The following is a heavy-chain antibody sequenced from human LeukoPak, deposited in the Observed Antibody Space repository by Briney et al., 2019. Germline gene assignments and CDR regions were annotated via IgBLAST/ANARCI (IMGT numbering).Heavy chain of an antibody. V-gene: IGHV3-30*02. CDR1: GFTFRSYG. Sequence: GGSLRLSCAASGFTFRSYGMHWVRQAPGKGLEWVAFIRYDGSNKYFADSVKGRFTISRDNFKNTLYLQMSSLRAEDTAVYYCASLLAWARAYYFDYWGQGTLVTVSS. D-gene: IGHD2/OR15-2a*01. J-gene: IGHJ4*02. CDR2: IRYDGSNK. CDR3: ASLLAWARAYYFDY.